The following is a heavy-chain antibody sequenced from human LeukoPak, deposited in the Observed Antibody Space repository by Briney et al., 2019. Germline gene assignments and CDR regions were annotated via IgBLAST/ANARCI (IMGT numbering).Heavy chain of an antibody. J-gene: IGHJ4*02. D-gene: IGHD6-19*01. CDR3: APGSRSSGWYVR. V-gene: IGHV1-24*01. CDR2: FDPENGET. CDR1: GYTLTKLS. Sequence: ASVKVSCKASGYTLTKLSMHWVRQAPGKGLEWMGGFDPENGETINAQKLQGRVTMTEDTSTDTAYMELSSLRSEDTAVYYCAPGSRSSGWYVRWGQGTLVTVSS.